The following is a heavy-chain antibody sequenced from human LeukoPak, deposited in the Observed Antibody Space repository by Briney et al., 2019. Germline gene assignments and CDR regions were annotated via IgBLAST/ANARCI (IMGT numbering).Heavy chain of an antibody. J-gene: IGHJ4*02. CDR3: ARGDILTGYSY. V-gene: IGHV4-34*01. CDR1: GGSFRGCY. CDR2: INHSGST. D-gene: IGHD3-9*01. Sequence: SETMSLTCVVYGGSFRGCYWSWIRQPPGKGLEWIGEINHSGSTNYNPSLKSRVTISVDTSKNQFSLKLSSVTAADTAVYYCARGDILTGYSYWGQGTLVTVSS.